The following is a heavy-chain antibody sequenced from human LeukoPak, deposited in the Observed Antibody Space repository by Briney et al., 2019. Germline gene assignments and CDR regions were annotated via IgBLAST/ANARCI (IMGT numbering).Heavy chain of an antibody. CDR2: INSDGSST. Sequence: GGSLRLSCAASGFTFSSYWMHWVRQAPGKGLVWVSRINSDGSSTSYADSVKGRFTISRDNAKNTLYLQMNGLRAEDTALYYWARDGKRGYSYGYTDYWGQGTLVTVSS. CDR1: GFTFSSYW. CDR3: ARDGKRGYSYGYTDY. V-gene: IGHV3-74*01. D-gene: IGHD5-18*01. J-gene: IGHJ4*02.